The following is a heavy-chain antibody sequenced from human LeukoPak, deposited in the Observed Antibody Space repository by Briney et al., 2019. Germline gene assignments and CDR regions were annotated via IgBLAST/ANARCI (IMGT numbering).Heavy chain of an antibody. V-gene: IGHV1-69*06. CDR1: GGTFSTYA. Sequence: GASVKISSTTSGGTFSTYAFSWVRQGPGQGLEWMGGIIPIFGAANYAQKFQGRVTITADKSTSTAYMELSSLESEDTGVYDCAIEATYCRSASCYAVDYYFGMDGRGKGTTVTVSS. CDR3: AIEATYCRSASCYAVDYYFGMDG. CDR2: IIPIFGAA. J-gene: IGHJ6*04. D-gene: IGHD2-2*01.